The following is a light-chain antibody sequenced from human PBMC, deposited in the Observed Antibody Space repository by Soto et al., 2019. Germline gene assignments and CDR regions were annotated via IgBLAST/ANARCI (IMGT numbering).Light chain of an antibody. V-gene: IGKV3-15*01. Sequence: EIVMTQSPATLSVSPGERATLSCRARQSVSSNLAWYQQKPGQAPRLLIYGPSTRATGIPARFSGSGSGTEFTLTISSLQSEDFAVYYCQQYNNWPGTFGQGTKVEIK. J-gene: IGKJ1*01. CDR1: QSVSSN. CDR3: QQYNNWPGT. CDR2: GPS.